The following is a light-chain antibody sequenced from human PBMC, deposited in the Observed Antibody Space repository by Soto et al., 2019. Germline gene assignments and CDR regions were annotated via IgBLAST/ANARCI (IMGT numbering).Light chain of an antibody. CDR3: CSYAGSLI. CDR2: EDS. J-gene: IGLJ2*01. V-gene: IGLV2-23*01. Sequence: QSVLTQPASVSGSPGQSITISCTGTSSDVGSYNLVSWYQQHPGKAPKLMIYEDSKRPSGVSNRFSGSKSGNTASLTISGLQAEDEADYYCCSYAGSLIFGGGTKLTVL. CDR1: SSDVGSYNL.